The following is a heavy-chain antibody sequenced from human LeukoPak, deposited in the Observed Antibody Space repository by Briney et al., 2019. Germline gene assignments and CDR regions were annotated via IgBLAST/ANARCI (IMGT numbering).Heavy chain of an antibody. D-gene: IGHD6-13*01. V-gene: IGHV4-59*12. Sequence: PSETLSLTCTVSGGSISSYYWSWIRQPPGKGLEWIGYIYYSGSTYYNPSLKSRVTISVDTSKNQFSLKLSSVTAADTAVYYCARADSSSWLGYYYYYMDVWGKGTTVTVSS. J-gene: IGHJ6*03. CDR3: ARADSSSWLGYYYYYMDV. CDR2: IYYSGST. CDR1: GGSISSYY.